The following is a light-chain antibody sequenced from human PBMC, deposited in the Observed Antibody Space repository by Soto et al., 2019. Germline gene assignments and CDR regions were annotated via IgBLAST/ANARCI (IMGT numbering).Light chain of an antibody. CDR2: GNT. J-gene: IGLJ1*01. Sequence: QSVLTQPPSVSGAPGQRVTVSCTGSSSNIGAGFDVHWYQQLPGTAPKLLIYGNTNRPSGVPDRFSGSKSGTSASLAITGLQAEDEADYYCHSYDSSLSGSYVFGTGTKLTAL. CDR1: SSNIGAGFD. V-gene: IGLV1-40*01. CDR3: HSYDSSLSGSYV.